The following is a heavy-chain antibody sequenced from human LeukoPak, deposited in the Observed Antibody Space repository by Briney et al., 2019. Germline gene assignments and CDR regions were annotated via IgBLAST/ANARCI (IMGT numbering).Heavy chain of an antibody. CDR2: INPNGGST. V-gene: IGHV1-46*01. CDR1: GYTFTSYF. D-gene: IGHD5-24*01. Sequence: ASVKVSCKASGYTFTSYFMHWVRQAPGQGLEWMGIINPNGGSTRCAQKFQGRVTMTRDTSTSTVFIEMSSLRSEDTAVYYCARGIGNGYRLFDYWGQGTLVTVSS. J-gene: IGHJ4*02. CDR3: ARGIGNGYRLFDY.